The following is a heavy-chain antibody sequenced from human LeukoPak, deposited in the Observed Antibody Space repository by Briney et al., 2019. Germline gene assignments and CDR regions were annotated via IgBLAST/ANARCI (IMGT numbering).Heavy chain of an antibody. D-gene: IGHD6-19*01. CDR3: ARVAVSATGAQDI. CDR2: IKPDGSEK. V-gene: IGHV3-7*04. J-gene: IGHJ3*02. Sequence: PGGSLRLSCAASGFTLSSYWMTWVRQAPGKGLEWVANIKPDGSEKTYVDSVKGRFTISRDNPQNSLYLQMNSLRGEDTAVYYCARVAVSATGAQDIWGQGTVFTVSS. CDR1: GFTLSSYW.